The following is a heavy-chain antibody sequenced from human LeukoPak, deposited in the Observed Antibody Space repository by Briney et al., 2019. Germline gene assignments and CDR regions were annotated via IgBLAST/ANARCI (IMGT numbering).Heavy chain of an antibody. CDR2: ISGSGGST. V-gene: IGHV3-23*01. J-gene: IGHJ4*02. CDR3: ANTPVRGTVTHFDY. Sequence: GGSLRLSCAASGFTFSSYAMSWVRQAPGKGLEWVSAISGSGGSTYYADSVKGRFTISGDNSKNTLYLQMNSLRAEDTAVYYCANTPVRGTVTHFDYWGQGTLVTVSS. D-gene: IGHD4-17*01. CDR1: GFTFSSYA.